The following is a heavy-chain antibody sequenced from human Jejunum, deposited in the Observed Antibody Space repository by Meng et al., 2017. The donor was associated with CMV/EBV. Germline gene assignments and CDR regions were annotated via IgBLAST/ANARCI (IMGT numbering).Heavy chain of an antibody. CDR3: TRQLDY. CDR2: IKYDGREK. J-gene: IGHJ4*02. CDR1: GFAFSAYW. D-gene: IGHD1-1*01. Sequence: SLKISCAASGFAFSAYWMDWVRQIPGKGLEWVANIKYDGREKYFVDSVEGRFTISRDDSRNTLYLHMNSLRAEDTAVYYCTRQLDYWGQGTLVTVSS. V-gene: IGHV3-7*01.